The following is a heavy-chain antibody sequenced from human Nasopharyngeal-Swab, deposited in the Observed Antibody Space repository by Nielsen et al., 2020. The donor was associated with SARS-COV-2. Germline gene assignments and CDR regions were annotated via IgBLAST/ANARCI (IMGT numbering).Heavy chain of an antibody. J-gene: IGHJ5*02. D-gene: IGHD5-18*01. V-gene: IGHV1-18*01. CDR2: ISAYNGNT. CDR3: AREDLGYSYGA. Sequence: WVRQAPGQGLEWMGWISAYNGNTNYAQKLQGRVTMTTDTSTSTAYMELSSLRSEDTAVYYCAREDLGYSYGAWGQGTLVTVSS.